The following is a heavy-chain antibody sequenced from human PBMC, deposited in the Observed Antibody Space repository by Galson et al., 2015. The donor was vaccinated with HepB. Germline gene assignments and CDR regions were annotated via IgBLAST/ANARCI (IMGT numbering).Heavy chain of an antibody. J-gene: IGHJ4*02. V-gene: IGHV4-59*08. CDR3: VRQKGSMMPFDF. D-gene: IGHD3-16*01. Sequence: QVQLQESGPGLVKPSETLSLTCTVSGGSIRDYYWGWIRQPPGKGLEWIGNIFFSGSTNHNPSLKSRVTISVDTSKNQFSLKLNSLTAAETAVYYCVRQKGSMMPFDFWGRGTLVTVSS. CDR2: IFFSGST. CDR1: GGSIRDYY.